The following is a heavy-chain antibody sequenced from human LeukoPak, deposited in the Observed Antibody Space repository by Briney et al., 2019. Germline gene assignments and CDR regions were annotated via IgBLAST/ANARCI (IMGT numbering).Heavy chain of an antibody. J-gene: IGHJ4*02. Sequence: SVKVSCKASGGTFNSYAITWVRQAPGQGLEWMGGIIPIFGTANYAQKFQGRVTITADESTSTAYMELSSLRSEDTAVYYCARSGIPYYYGSGSYYQSFDYWGQGTLVTVSS. V-gene: IGHV1-69*13. CDR1: GGTFNSYA. CDR3: ARSGIPYYYGSGSYYQSFDY. D-gene: IGHD3-10*01. CDR2: IIPIFGTA.